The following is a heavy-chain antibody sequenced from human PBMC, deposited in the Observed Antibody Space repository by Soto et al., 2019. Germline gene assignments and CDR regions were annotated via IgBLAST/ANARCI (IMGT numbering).Heavy chain of an antibody. J-gene: IGHJ3*02. V-gene: IGHV3-74*01. CDR3: ASGEGDWLNAFDI. D-gene: IGHD3-9*01. CDR2: INGDGSNT. CDR1: GITFSSHW. Sequence: GRSLRLSCAASGITFSSHWMHTVRQPPGKELLWVSRINGDGSNTAYADSVKRRLTIARDNAKNTLYLHMNSLRAEDTAVYYCASGEGDWLNAFDIWGQGTTVTVSS.